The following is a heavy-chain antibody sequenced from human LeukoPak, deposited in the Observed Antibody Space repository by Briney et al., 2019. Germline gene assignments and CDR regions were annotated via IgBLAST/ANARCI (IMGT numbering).Heavy chain of an antibody. CDR3: ARGPYSGYDFGSFSAYFYYMDV. CDR1: GDTFSNYA. J-gene: IGHJ6*03. V-gene: IGHV1-69*05. Sequence: PEASVTVSCKSSGDTFSNYAITWVRQAPGQSLEWMGGIIPIFRTAHYAQKFQGRVTITKDESTSTAYMELSNLRSEDTAVYHCARGPYSGYDFGSFSAYFYYMDVWGKGTTVTVSS. CDR2: IIPIFRTA. D-gene: IGHD5-12*01.